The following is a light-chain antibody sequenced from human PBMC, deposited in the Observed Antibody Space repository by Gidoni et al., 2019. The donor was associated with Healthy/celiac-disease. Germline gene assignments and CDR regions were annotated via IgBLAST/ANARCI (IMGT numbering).Light chain of an antibody. CDR2: KAY. Sequence: PSTLVAAGGDRVHISCRSSHSSSSWLCWYQQKRGKATKLMFYKAYSLKSGVPSRCGGSGSGAEFMLTSSILQPDVCANYCCQQYNRYQVTFGQGTKLEIK. V-gene: IGKV1-5*03. J-gene: IGKJ2*01. CDR3: QQYNRYQVT. CDR1: HSSSSW.